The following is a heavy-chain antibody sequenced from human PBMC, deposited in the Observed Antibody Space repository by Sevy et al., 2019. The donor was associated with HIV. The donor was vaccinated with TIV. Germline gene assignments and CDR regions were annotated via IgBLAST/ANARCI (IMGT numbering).Heavy chain of an antibody. Sequence: SETLSLTCAVSGGSINSFFWSWIRQSPGKGLEWIGYVYDSGNSEYNPSLRSRVTISVDTSKKQFSLKLSSVTAAETAVYYWARGGGIYYDSRGFHPQYYFDSWGQGTLVTVSS. CDR1: GGSINSFF. D-gene: IGHD3-22*01. CDR2: VYDSGNS. V-gene: IGHV4-59*01. CDR3: ARGGGIYYDSRGFHPQYYFDS. J-gene: IGHJ4*02.